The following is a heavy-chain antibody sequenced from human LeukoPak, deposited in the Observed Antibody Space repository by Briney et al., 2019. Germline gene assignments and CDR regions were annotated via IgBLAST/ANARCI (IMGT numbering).Heavy chain of an antibody. CDR1: RFTFSSYS. D-gene: IGHD3-22*01. J-gene: IGHJ6*02. CDR2: INSSSSYI. CDR3: ARELRYDSSGYYPYYYGMDV. V-gene: IGHV3-21*01. Sequence: GGSLRLSCAASRFTFSSYSMNWVRQAPGKGLEWVSSINSSSSYIYYADSVKGRFTISRDNAKNSLYLQMNSLRAEDTAVYYCARELRYDSSGYYPYYYGMDVWGQGTTVTVSS.